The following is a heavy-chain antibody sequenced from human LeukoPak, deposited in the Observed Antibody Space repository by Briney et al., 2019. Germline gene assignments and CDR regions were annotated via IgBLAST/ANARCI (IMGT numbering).Heavy chain of an antibody. CDR2: ISYDGTNK. D-gene: IGHD3-22*01. J-gene: IGHJ4*02. CDR1: GFTFSSYA. V-gene: IGHV3-30-3*01. CDR3: AKSRYDTSGYYSGDFDY. Sequence: PRGSLRLSCAASGFTFSSYAMHWVRQAPGKGLEWVAVISYDGTNKYYADSVKGRFTISRDNFKNTLYLQMNSLRAEGTAVYYCAKSRYDTSGYYSGDFDYWGQGTLVTVSS.